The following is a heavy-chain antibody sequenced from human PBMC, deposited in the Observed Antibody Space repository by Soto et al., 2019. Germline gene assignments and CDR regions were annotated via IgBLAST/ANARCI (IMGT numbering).Heavy chain of an antibody. Sequence: SETLSLTCAVSGGSISSGDYSWNWIRQPPGKGLEWIGEINHSGSTNYNPSLKSRVTISVDTSKNQFSLKLSSVTAADTAVYYCARGGRISRASDYWGQGTLVTVSS. V-gene: IGHV4-30-2*01. J-gene: IGHJ4*02. CDR1: GGSISSGDYS. D-gene: IGHD3-10*01. CDR2: INHSGST. CDR3: ARGGRISRASDY.